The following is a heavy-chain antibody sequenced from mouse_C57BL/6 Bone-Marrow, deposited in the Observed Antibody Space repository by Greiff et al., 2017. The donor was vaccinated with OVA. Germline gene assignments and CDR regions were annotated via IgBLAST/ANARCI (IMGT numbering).Heavy chain of an antibody. J-gene: IGHJ2*01. D-gene: IGHD2-4*01. Sequence: QVQLQQSGPGLVKPSQSLFLTCSITGFPITSGYYWIWIRQSPGKPLEWMGYITHSGETFYNPSLQSPISITRETSKNQFFLQLNSVTTEDTAMPLMTYDYDFDYWGQGTTLTVSS. CDR1: GFPITSGYY. V-gene: IGHV12-3*01. CDR2: ITHSGET. CDR3: TYDYDFDY.